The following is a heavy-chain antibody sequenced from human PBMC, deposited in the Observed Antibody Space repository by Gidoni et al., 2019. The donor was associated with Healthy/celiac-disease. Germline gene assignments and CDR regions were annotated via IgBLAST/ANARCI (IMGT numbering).Heavy chain of an antibody. CDR3: ARDYGDVRSYYYYGMDV. CDR1: GYTFTGYY. J-gene: IGHJ6*02. Sequence: QVQLVQSGAEVNKPGASVKVSCKASGYTFTGYYMHWVRQAPGQGLEWMGWINPNSGGTNYAQKFQGWVTMTRDTSISTAYMELSRLRSDDTAVYYCARDYGDVRSYYYYGMDVWGQGTTVTVSS. CDR2: INPNSGGT. V-gene: IGHV1-2*04. D-gene: IGHD4-17*01.